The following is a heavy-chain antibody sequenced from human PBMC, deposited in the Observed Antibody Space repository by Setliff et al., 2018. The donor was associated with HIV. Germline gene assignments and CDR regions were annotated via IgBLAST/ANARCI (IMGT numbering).Heavy chain of an antibody. CDR2: ISYDGSNT. J-gene: IGHJ3*02. D-gene: IGHD3-16*01. CDR3: AKSLRSKVWGTSAVWGMADALDI. CDR1: GFTFSTYA. V-gene: IGHV3-30-3*02. Sequence: HPGGSLRLSCVVSGFTFSTYALHWVRQAPGKGLEWVVVISYDGSNTYYADSVKGRFTISRYNSKNTLYLQLNSLRSDDTAVYYCAKSLRSKVWGTSAVWGMADALDIWGQGTMVTVSS.